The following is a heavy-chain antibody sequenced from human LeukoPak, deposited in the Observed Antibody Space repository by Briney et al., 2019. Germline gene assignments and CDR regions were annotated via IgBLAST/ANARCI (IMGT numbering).Heavy chain of an antibody. CDR2: IKQDGSEK. CDR3: AKDQLLWFGELLGSNAFDI. CDR1: EFTFSSYW. D-gene: IGHD3-10*01. V-gene: IGHV3-7*03. Sequence: GGSLRLSCAASEFTFSSYWMSWVRQAPGKGLEWVANIKQDGSEKYYVDSVKGRFTISRDNAKNSLYLQMNSLRAEDTAVYYCAKDQLLWFGELLGSNAFDIWGQGTMVTVSS. J-gene: IGHJ3*02.